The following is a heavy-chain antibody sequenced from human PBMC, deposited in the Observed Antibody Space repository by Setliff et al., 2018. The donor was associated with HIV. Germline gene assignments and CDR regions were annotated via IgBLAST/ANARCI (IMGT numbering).Heavy chain of an antibody. J-gene: IGHJ4*02. Sequence: SVKVSCKASGGIFSNYAINWVRLAPGQGLEWMGGIIPIFGTADYAQRFQGRVTITADESTSTAYMELSSLRFADTAVYYCARGDMIAFGGVGPFDYWGQGTLVTVSS. D-gene: IGHD3-16*01. CDR3: ARGDMIAFGGVGPFDY. CDR2: IIPIFGTA. CDR1: GGIFSNYA. V-gene: IGHV1-69*13.